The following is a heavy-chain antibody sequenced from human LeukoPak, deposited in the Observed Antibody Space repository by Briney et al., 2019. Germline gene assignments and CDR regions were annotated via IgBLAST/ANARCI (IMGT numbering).Heavy chain of an antibody. J-gene: IGHJ5*02. CDR1: GYSFTNNW. D-gene: IGHD5-24*01. CDR3: ARGGYNSVWFDP. V-gene: IGHV5-51*01. CDR2: TYPGDSNT. Sequence: GESLKISCKGSGYSFTNNWIGWVRQMPGKGLEWMGITYPGDSNTRYSPSFQGQVTISADKSISSAYLQWSSLKASDTAMYYCARGGYNSVWFDPWGQGTLVTVSS.